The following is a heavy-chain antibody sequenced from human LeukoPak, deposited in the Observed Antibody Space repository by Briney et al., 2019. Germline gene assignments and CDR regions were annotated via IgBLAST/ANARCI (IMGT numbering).Heavy chain of an antibody. CDR2: INHSGST. D-gene: IGHD4-17*01. Sequence: PSETLSLTCAVYGGSFSGYYWSWIRQPPGKGLEWIGEINHSGSTNYNPSLKSRVTISVDTSKNQFSLKLSSVTAADTAVYYCARHQGRRNYGDYVGWFDPWGQGTLVTVSS. CDR3: ARHQGRRNYGDYVGWFDP. J-gene: IGHJ5*02. V-gene: IGHV4-34*01. CDR1: GGSFSGYY.